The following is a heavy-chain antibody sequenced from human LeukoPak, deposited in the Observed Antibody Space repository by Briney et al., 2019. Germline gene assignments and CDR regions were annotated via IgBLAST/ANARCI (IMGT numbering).Heavy chain of an antibody. CDR3: ARVFSYYDSSGYYTDAFDI. CDR1: GVSISSYY. D-gene: IGHD3-22*01. Sequence: SETLSLTCTVSGVSISSYYWSWLRQPAGKGLEWIGRIYTSGSTNYNPSLKSRVTMSLDTSKNQFSLKLSSVTAADTAVYYCARVFSYYDSSGYYTDAFDIWGQGTMVTVSS. V-gene: IGHV4-4*07. CDR2: IYTSGST. J-gene: IGHJ3*02.